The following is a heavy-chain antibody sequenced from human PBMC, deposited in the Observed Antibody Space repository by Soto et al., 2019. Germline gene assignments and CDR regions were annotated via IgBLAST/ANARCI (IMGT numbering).Heavy chain of an antibody. D-gene: IGHD6-19*01. CDR2: IWYDGSNK. Sequence: QVQLVESGGGVVQPGRSLRLSCAASGFTFSNYGMHWVRQAPGKGLEWVAVIWYDGSNKYYADSVKGRFTISRDNSKNTLFLQMNSLRAEDTAVYYCARAASGWPIDYWGQGTLVTVSS. CDR1: GFTFSNYG. CDR3: ARAASGWPIDY. J-gene: IGHJ4*02. V-gene: IGHV3-33*01.